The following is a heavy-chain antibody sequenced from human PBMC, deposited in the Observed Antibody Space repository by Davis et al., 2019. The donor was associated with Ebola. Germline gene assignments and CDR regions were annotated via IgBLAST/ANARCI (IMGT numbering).Heavy chain of an antibody. V-gene: IGHV3-23*01. CDR1: GFVFSSYV. CDR3: AKGGSGWPSDYSYGMGV. J-gene: IGHJ6*04. Sequence: GESLKISCAASGFVFSSYVMSWVRRAPGKGLEWVSTLGLSADTYYAESVKGRFTISRDNSKNTLHLQMNSLRVEDTAIYYCAKGGSGWPSDYSYGMGVWGKGTTVTVSS. CDR2: LGLSADT. D-gene: IGHD6-19*01.